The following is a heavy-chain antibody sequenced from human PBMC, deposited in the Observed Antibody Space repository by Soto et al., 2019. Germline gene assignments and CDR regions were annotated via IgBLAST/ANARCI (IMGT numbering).Heavy chain of an antibody. J-gene: IGHJ6*02. CDR2: INPNSGGT. V-gene: IGHV1-2*04. CDR1: GYTFTGYY. CDR3: ARILVPADRGSSFDYYYGMDV. D-gene: IGHD2-2*01. Sequence: GASVKVSCKASGYTFTGYYMHWVRQAPGQGLEWMGWINPNSGGTNYAQKFQGWVTMTRDTSISTAYMELSRLRSDDTAVYYCARILVPADRGSSFDYYYGMDVWGQGTTVTVSS.